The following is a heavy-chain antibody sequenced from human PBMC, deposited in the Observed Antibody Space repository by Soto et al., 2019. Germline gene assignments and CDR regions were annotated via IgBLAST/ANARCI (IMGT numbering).Heavy chain of an antibody. V-gene: IGHV3-23*01. D-gene: IGHD2-15*01. CDR1: GFTFSSYA. J-gene: IGHJ4*02. CDR2: VGVNGETT. CDR3: AKDRCSDGSCDLHDS. Sequence: EVQVLESGGGLVQPGGSLRLSCAASGFTFSSYAMNWVRQAPGRGLEWVAGVGVNGETTYNADSVKGRFAISRDNSKNMVYLQMNSLRAEDTAVYYCAKDRCSDGSCDLHDSWGQGTLVTVSS.